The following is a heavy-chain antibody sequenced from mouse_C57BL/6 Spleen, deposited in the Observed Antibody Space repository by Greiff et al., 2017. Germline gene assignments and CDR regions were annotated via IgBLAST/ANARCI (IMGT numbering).Heavy chain of an antibody. J-gene: IGHJ3*01. V-gene: IGHV1-63*01. CDR3: ARSDDYEKFAY. D-gene: IGHD2-4*01. CDR1: GYTFTNYW. Sequence: VQGVESGAELVRPGTSVKMSCKASGYTFTNYWIGWAKQRPGHGLEWIGDIYPGGGYTNYNEKFKGKATLTADKSSSTAYMQFSSLTSEDSAIYYCARSDDYEKFAYWGQGTLVTVSA. CDR2: IYPGGGYT.